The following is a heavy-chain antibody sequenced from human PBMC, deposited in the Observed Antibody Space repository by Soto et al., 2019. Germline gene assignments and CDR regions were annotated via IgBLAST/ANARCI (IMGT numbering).Heavy chain of an antibody. CDR3: ARDLRVGDGSSDY. J-gene: IGHJ4*02. CDR1: GGSISSYY. Sequence: QVQLQESGPGLVKPSETLSLTCTVSGGSISSYYWSWIRQPPGKGLEWIGYIYYSGSTNYNPSLTSRVTISVDKSKNQFSLKLSSVTAADTAVYYCARDLRVGDGSSDYWGQGALVTVSS. V-gene: IGHV4-59*01. CDR2: IYYSGST. D-gene: IGHD3-16*01.